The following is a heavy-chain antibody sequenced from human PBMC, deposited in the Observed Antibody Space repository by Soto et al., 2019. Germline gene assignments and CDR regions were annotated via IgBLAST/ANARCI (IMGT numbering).Heavy chain of an antibody. J-gene: IGHJ4*02. V-gene: IGHV3-48*02. Sequence: PGGSLRLSCAASGFTFSSYSMNWVRQAPGKGLEWVSYISSSSSTIYYADSVKGRFTISRDNAKNSLYLQMNSLRDEDTAVYYCARDRSSEKYSSGWFPFDYWGQGTLFTVSS. CDR3: ARDRSSEKYSSGWFPFDY. CDR2: ISSSSSTI. D-gene: IGHD6-19*01. CDR1: GFTFSSYS.